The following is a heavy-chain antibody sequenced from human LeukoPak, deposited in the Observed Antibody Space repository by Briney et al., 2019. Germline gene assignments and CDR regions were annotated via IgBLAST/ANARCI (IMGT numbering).Heavy chain of an antibody. V-gene: IGHV3-30-3*01. CDR3: ARDHHAVTTSIHY. CDR1: GVTFSSYA. Sequence: GGALRLSCAASGVTFSSYAMHWVRQAPGEGVEWVAVISYDGSSQYYAESVKGRVTISRENSKNNLYLQMNSLRAEDTAVYYCARDHHAVTTSIHYWGQGTLVTVSS. D-gene: IGHD4-17*01. CDR2: ISYDGSSQ. J-gene: IGHJ4*02.